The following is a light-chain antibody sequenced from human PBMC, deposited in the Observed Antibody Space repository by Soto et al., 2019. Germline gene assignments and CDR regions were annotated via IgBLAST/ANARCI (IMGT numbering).Light chain of an antibody. CDR3: QQYDTYPWT. Sequence: DIQMTQSPTTLSASVGDRVIITCRASQRMSAWLAWYQQKPGKAPKLLIYDASSLENGVPSRFSGSGSGIEFTLTISRLQPDDFATYYCQQYDTYPWTFGQGTKVDIK. J-gene: IGKJ1*01. CDR1: QRMSAW. V-gene: IGKV1-5*01. CDR2: DAS.